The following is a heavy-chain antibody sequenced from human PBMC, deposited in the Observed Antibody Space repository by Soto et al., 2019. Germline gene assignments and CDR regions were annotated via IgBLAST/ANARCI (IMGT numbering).Heavy chain of an antibody. Sequence: HPGGSLRLSCVASGFTFSNYGMHWVRQAPGKGLEWVAVIWYDGSNKYYADSVKGRFTISRDNSENTLYVQMNSLRAEDTAVYYCARATYFYDSSGYSGYGLDVWGQGTTVTVSS. CDR1: GFTFSNYG. CDR3: ARATYFYDSSGYSGYGLDV. J-gene: IGHJ6*02. V-gene: IGHV3-33*01. CDR2: IWYDGSNK. D-gene: IGHD3-22*01.